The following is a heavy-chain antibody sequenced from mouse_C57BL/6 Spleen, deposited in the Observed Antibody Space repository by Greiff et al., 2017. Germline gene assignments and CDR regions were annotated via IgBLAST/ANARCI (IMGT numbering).Heavy chain of an antibody. CDR3: ARNGGTIYYDYRFAY. CDR1: GYTFTDYY. J-gene: IGHJ3*01. V-gene: IGHV1-26*01. CDR2: INPTNGGT. Sequence: VQLQQSGPELVKPGASVKISCKASGYTFTDYYMTWVKQSPGKSLEWIGDINPTNGGTSYNQKFKGKATLTVDTSSSTAYMELRSLTSEDSAVYYCARNGGTIYYDYRFAYWGQGTLVTVAA. D-gene: IGHD2-4*01.